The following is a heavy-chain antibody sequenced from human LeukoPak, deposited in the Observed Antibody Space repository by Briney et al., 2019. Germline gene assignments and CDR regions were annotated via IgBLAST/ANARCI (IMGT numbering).Heavy chain of an antibody. D-gene: IGHD6-13*01. CDR2: INAGNGNT. J-gene: IGHJ4*02. CDR1: GYTFTSYA. Sequence: ASVKVSCKASGYTFTSYAMHWVRQAPGQRLEWMGWINAGNGNTKYSQKFQGRVTVTRDTSASTAYMELSSLRSEDTAVYYCASQLAAAWYPFDCWGQGTLVTVSS. V-gene: IGHV1-3*01. CDR3: ASQLAAAWYPFDC.